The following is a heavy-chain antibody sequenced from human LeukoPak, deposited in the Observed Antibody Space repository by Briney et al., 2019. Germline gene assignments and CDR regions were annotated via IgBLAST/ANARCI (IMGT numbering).Heavy chain of an antibody. CDR2: IYYSGSP. CDR3: AREGGP. V-gene: IGHV4-31*03. Sequence: SETLSLTCTVSGRSLSRGGYHWSSIPQHPGRGLEWIGYIYYSGSPYYNPSLKSRVTISVDTSKNQFSLKLTSVTAADTAVYYCAREGGPWGQGTLVTVSS. CDR1: GRSLSRGGYH. J-gene: IGHJ5*02.